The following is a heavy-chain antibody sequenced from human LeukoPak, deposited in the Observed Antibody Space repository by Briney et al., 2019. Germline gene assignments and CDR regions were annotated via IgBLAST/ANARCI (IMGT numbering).Heavy chain of an antibody. D-gene: IGHD2-2*02. Sequence: SETLSLTCAVSGGSFSGYGRSWIRQPPGKGLEWIGEINHSGSANYNPSLKSRVTISVDTSKNQFSLKRSSVTAAESAVFYCATGRNGVVPAPILGVGPWACYFSMDVWGKGTTVTVSS. CDR2: INHSGSA. CDR3: ATGRNGVVPAPILGVGPWACYFSMDV. CDR1: GGSFSGYG. J-gene: IGHJ6*03. V-gene: IGHV4-34*01.